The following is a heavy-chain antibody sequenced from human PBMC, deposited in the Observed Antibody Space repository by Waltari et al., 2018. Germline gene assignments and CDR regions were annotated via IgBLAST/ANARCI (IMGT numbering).Heavy chain of an antibody. CDR2: IYWNDDK. Sequence: QESGPGLVKPSETLSLTCTVSGGSISSHYWSWIRQPPGKALEWLALIYWNDDKRYSPSRKSRLTITKDTSKNQVVLTMTNMDPVDTATYYCAHRHLTIAAPYDAFDIWGQGTMVTVSS. CDR3: AHRHLTIAAPYDAFDI. D-gene: IGHD6-6*01. J-gene: IGHJ3*02. V-gene: IGHV2-5*01. CDR1: GGSISSHYWS.